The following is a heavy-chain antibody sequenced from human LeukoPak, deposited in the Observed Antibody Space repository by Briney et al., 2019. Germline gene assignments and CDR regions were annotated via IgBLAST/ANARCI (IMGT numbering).Heavy chain of an antibody. CDR1: GFTFSSYG. CDR2: ISYDGSNK. CDR3: ARDYLDTYDSSGYYYVPLGY. Sequence: GRSLRLSCAASGFTFSSYGMHWVRQAPGKGLEWVAVISYDGSNKYYADSVKGRFTISRDNSKNTLYLQMNSLRAEDTAVYYCARDYLDTYDSSGYYYVPLGYWGQGTLVTVSS. D-gene: IGHD3-22*01. J-gene: IGHJ4*02. V-gene: IGHV3-30*03.